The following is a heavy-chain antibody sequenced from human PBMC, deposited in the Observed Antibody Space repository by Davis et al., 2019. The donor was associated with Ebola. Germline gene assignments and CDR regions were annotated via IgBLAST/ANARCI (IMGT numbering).Heavy chain of an antibody. CDR1: FFPFSSYG. D-gene: IGHD6-13*01. J-gene: IGHJ2*01. V-gene: IGHV3-33*01. CDR2: IWYDGSNK. CDR3: TTVVLSSSGYYWYFDL. Sequence: GGSLRLSCAASFFPFSSYGMHWVRQAPGKGLEWVAVIWYDGSNKYYADSVKGRFTISRDDSKNTLYLQMNSLKTEDTAVYYCTTVVLSSSGYYWYFDLWGRGTLVTVSS.